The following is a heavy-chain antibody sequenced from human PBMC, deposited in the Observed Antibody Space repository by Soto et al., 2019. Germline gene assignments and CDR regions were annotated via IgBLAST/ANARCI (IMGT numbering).Heavy chain of an antibody. D-gene: IGHD2-21*01. CDR2: ISGNGVST. V-gene: IGHV3-23*01. CDR3: AKENGFQFINLGASGFDY. CDR1: GFSFSNKA. Sequence: EVLLLESGGGLVQPGGSLRLSCAASGFSFSNKAMSWVRQAPGQGLEWVSIISGNGVSTYYTDSLKGRFTISRDNSKNMVYLEMNSLRVEDTAVYYCAKENGFQFINLGASGFDYWGQGSLVSVSS. J-gene: IGHJ4*02.